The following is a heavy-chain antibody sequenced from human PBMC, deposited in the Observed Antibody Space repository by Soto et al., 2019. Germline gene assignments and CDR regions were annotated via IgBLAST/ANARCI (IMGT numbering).Heavy chain of an antibody. V-gene: IGHV3-74*01. D-gene: IGHD3-10*01. Sequence: EVQLVESGGGLVQPGGSLRLSCAASGFTFSSYWMHWVRQAPGNGLVWVSRINSDGSSTSYADSVKGRFTISRDNAKNTLYLQMNGLRAEDTAVYYCATAKMVRGDRTDYWGQGTLVIVSS. CDR1: GFTFSSYW. CDR2: INSDGSST. J-gene: IGHJ4*02. CDR3: ATAKMVRGDRTDY.